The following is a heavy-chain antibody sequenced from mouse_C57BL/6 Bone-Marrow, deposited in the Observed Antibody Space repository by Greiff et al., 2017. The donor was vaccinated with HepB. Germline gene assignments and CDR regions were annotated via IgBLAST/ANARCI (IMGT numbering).Heavy chain of an antibody. CDR3: AGRDYDGGAWFAY. Sequence: QVHVKQSGAELVRPGTSVKVSCKASGYAFTNYLIEWVKQRPGQGLEWIGVINPGSGGTNYNEKFKGKATLTADKSSSTAYMQLSSLTSEDSAVYFCAGRDYDGGAWFAYWGQGTLVTVSA. J-gene: IGHJ3*01. V-gene: IGHV1-54*01. CDR1: GYAFTNYL. D-gene: IGHD2-4*01. CDR2: INPGSGGT.